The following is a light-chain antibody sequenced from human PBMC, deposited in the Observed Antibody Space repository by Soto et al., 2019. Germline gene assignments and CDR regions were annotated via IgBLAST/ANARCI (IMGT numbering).Light chain of an antibody. CDR2: KAS. J-gene: IGKJ1*01. CDR1: ESISSW. Sequence: DIQMTQSPSTLSASVGDRVTITCRASESISSWLAWYQQKPGKAPKLLIYKASSLDSGVPSRFSGSGSETEFTLTISSLLPDDFATYYCQQYQSYSTFGQGTKVEIK. V-gene: IGKV1-5*03. CDR3: QQYQSYST.